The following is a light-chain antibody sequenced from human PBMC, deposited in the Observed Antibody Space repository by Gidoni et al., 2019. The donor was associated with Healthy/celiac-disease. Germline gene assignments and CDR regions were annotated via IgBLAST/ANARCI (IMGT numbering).Light chain of an antibody. V-gene: IGLV3-19*01. Sequence: AVSVALGQTVRITCQGDSLRSYYASWYQQKPGQAPVLVIYGKNNRPSGIPDRFSGSSSGNTASLTITGAQAEDEADYYCNSRDSSGNHWVFGGGTKLTVL. J-gene: IGLJ3*02. CDR1: SLRSYY. CDR2: GKN. CDR3: NSRDSSGNHWV.